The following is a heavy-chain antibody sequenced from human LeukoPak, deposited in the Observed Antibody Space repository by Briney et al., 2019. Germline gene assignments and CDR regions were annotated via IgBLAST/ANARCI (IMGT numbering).Heavy chain of an antibody. V-gene: IGHV3-23*01. CDR2: ASGSGSST. D-gene: IGHD2-2*01. Sequence: GGSLRLSCGASGFTFSTHAMSWVRQTPEKGLEWVSSASGSGSSTYYADSVKGRFTISRDNSQNTLYLQINGLRAEDTAVYYCVKGRGTMNYYMDVWGKGTTVTVSS. CDR3: VKGRGTMNYYMDV. CDR1: GFTFSTHA. J-gene: IGHJ6*03.